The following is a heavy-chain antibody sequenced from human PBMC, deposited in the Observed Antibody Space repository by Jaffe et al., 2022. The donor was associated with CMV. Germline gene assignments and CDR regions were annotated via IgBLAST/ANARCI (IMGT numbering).Heavy chain of an antibody. Sequence: QVQLQESGPGLVKPSETLSLTCTVSGGSISSYYWSWIRQPPGKGLEWIGYIYYSGSTNYNPSLKSRVTISVDTSKNQFSLKLSSVTAADTAVYYCARREGTDWYFDLWGRGTLVTVSS. CDR2: IYYSGST. D-gene: IGHD1-1*01. CDR3: ARREGTDWYFDL. V-gene: IGHV4-59*08. J-gene: IGHJ2*01. CDR1: GGSISSYY.